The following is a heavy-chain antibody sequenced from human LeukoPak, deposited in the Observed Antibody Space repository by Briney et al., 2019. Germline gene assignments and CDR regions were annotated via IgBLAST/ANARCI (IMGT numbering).Heavy chain of an antibody. J-gene: IGHJ6*02. CDR2: ISYDGSNK. CDR3: ARDRLRYCSGGSCYAVWYYYGMDV. Sequence: GGSLRLSCAASGFTFSSYGMHWVRQAPGKGLEWVAVISYDGSNKYYADSVKGRFTISRDNSKNTLYLQMNSLRAEDTAVYYCARDRLRYCSGGSCYAVWYYYGMDVWGQGTMVTVSS. V-gene: IGHV3-30*03. D-gene: IGHD2-15*01. CDR1: GFTFSSYG.